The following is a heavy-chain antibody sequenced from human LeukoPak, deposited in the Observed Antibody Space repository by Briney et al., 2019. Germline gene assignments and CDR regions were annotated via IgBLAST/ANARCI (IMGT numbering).Heavy chain of an antibody. CDR1: GYTFTTYV. Sequence: ASVKVSCKTSGYTFTTYVFNWVRQAPGQGPEWMGWINPDSGGSEYGQKFQGRVTFTSDTSSTTIYMEVRSLKSDDTAVYYCARDMTGGIWARATSFDHWGQGTLVTVSS. V-gene: IGHV1-2*02. CDR2: INPDSGGS. J-gene: IGHJ4*02. CDR3: ARDMTGGIWARATSFDH. D-gene: IGHD1-14*01.